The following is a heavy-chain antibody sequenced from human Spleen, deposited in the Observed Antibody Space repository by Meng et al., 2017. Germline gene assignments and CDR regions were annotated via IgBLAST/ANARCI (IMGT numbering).Heavy chain of an antibody. CDR1: GFTFSSYW. CDR3: AKVSGSYSWSDAFDI. J-gene: IGHJ3*02. V-gene: IGHV3-7*03. D-gene: IGHD1-26*01. Sequence: GESLKISCAASGFTFSSYWMSWVRQAPGKGLEWVANIKQDGSEKYYVDSVKGRFTISRDNSKNSLYLHMNSLRAEDTALYYCAKVSGSYSWSDAFDIWGQGTMVTVSS. CDR2: IKQDGSEK.